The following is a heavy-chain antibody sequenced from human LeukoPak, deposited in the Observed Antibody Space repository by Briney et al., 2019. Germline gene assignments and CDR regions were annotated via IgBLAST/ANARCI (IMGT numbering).Heavy chain of an antibody. Sequence: SETLSLTCAVYGGSFSGYYWSWIRQPPGKGLEWIGEINHSGSTNYNPSLKSRVTISVDTSKNQFSLKLSSVTAADTAVYYCAREIVGSSWYGPHDYWGQGTLVTVSS. V-gene: IGHV4-34*01. CDR2: INHSGST. J-gene: IGHJ4*02. CDR1: GGSFSGYY. D-gene: IGHD6-13*01. CDR3: AREIVGSSWYGPHDY.